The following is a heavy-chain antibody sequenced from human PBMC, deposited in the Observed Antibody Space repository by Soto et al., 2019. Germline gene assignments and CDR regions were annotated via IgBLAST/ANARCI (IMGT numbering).Heavy chain of an antibody. CDR3: AGTARWFDAFDI. CDR2: ITYDGSNK. J-gene: IGHJ3*02. D-gene: IGHD6-6*01. Sequence: GGSLRLSCAASGFTFSSYAMHWVRQAPGKGLEWVAVITYDGSNKYYADSVKGRFTISRDNSKNTLYLQMNSLRAEDTAVYYCAGTARWFDAFDIWGQGTMVTVSS. V-gene: IGHV3-30-3*01. CDR1: GFTFSSYA.